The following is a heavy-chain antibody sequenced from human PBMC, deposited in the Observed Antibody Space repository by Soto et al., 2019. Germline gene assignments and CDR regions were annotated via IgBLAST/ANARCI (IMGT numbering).Heavy chain of an antibody. CDR1: GYTFTSYG. CDR2: ISAYNGNT. CDR3: ARDSPFETGTADDAFDI. V-gene: IGHV1-18*01. J-gene: IGHJ3*02. D-gene: IGHD1-1*01. Sequence: QVPLVQSGAEVKKPGASVKVSCKASGYTFTSYGISWVRQAPGQGLEWMGWISAYNGNTNYAQKLQGRVTMTTDTPPSTGFMELRSLRSDDTAVYYGARDSPFETGTADDAFDIWGQGTRVAVSS.